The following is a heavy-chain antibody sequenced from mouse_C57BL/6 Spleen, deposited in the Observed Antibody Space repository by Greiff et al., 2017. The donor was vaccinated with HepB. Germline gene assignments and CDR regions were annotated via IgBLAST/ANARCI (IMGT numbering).Heavy chain of an antibody. J-gene: IGHJ3*01. V-gene: IGHV1-78*01. CDR2: IYPRDGST. D-gene: IGHD1-1*01. Sequence: VQLQQSDAELVKPGASVKISCKVSGYTFTDHTIHWMKQRPEQGLEWIGYIYPRDGSTKYNEKFKGKATLTADKSSSTAYMQLNSLTSEDSEVYFCARPSYYYGSIYWFAYWGQGTLVTVSA. CDR1: GYTFTDHT. CDR3: ARPSYYYGSIYWFAY.